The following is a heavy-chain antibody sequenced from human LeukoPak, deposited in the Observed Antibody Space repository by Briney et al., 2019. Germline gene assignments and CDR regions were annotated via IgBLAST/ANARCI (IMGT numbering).Heavy chain of an antibody. CDR3: ARVGRGGRDGFRY. CDR1: GYTFTAHY. J-gene: IGHJ4*02. Sequence: ASVKVSCKASGYTFTAHYMHWVRQAPGQGLEWMGWINPNSGGTNYAQKFQGRVTMTRDTSISTAYMELSRLRSDDTAVYYCARVGRGGRDGFRYWGQGTLVTVSS. CDR2: INPNSGGT. D-gene: IGHD5-24*01. V-gene: IGHV1-2*02.